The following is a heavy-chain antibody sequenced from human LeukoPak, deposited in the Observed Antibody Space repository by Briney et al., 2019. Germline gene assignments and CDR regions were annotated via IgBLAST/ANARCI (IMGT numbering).Heavy chain of an antibody. D-gene: IGHD6-6*01. J-gene: IGHJ6*03. V-gene: IGHV1-18*01. CDR3: ATHSTRIAVRPSDYYYYMDV. CDR1: GYTLSSHG. Sequence: ASVKVSCKASGYTLSSHGVSRVRQAPGQGLEWMGWISAYNGNTNYAQKFQGRVTMTTDTSTSTAYMELRSLRSDDTAVYYCATHSTRIAVRPSDYYYYMDVWGKGTTVTVSS. CDR2: ISAYNGNT.